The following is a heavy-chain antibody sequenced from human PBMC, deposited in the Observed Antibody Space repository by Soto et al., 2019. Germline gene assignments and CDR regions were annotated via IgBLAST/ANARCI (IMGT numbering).Heavy chain of an antibody. V-gene: IGHV1-24*01. Sequence: ASVKVSCKVSGYTLTELSMHWVRQAPGKGLEWMGGFDPEDGETIYAQKFQGRVTMTEDTSTDTAYMELSSLRSEDTAVYYCATSPPYSGYDFRNWFDTWGQGTLVTVSS. D-gene: IGHD5-12*01. J-gene: IGHJ5*02. CDR1: GYTLTELS. CDR2: FDPEDGET. CDR3: ATSPPYSGYDFRNWFDT.